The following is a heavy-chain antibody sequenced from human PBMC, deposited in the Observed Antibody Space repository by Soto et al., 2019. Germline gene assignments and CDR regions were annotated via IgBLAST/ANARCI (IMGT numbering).Heavy chain of an antibody. D-gene: IGHD1-1*01. CDR3: ARKGTGAPVDY. J-gene: IGHJ4*02. CDR2: ISANNGDT. V-gene: IGHV1-18*01. Sequence: ASVKVSCKASGFTFRIYGFSWARQAPGQGLEWMGWISANNGDTHYAQKVQGRVTMTTDTSTNTAYMEVRSLRSDDTAVYYCARKGTGAPVDYWGQGTLVTVSS. CDR1: GFTFRIYG.